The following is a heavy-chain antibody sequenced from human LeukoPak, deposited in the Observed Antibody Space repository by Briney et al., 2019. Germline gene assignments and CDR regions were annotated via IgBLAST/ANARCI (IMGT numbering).Heavy chain of an antibody. CDR3: ARGIVVVTELDY. Sequence: AGGSLRLSCAASGFTFSSYEMNWVRQAPGKGLEWVSYISSSGSTIYYADSVKGRFTISRDNSKNTLYLQMNSLRAEDTAVYYCARGIVVVTELDYWGQGTLVTVSS. D-gene: IGHD2-21*02. CDR2: ISSSGSTI. J-gene: IGHJ4*02. CDR1: GFTFSSYE. V-gene: IGHV3-48*03.